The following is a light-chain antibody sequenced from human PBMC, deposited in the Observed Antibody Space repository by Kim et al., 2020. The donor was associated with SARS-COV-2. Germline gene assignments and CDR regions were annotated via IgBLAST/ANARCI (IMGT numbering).Light chain of an antibody. CDR1: SSNIGAGYD. Sequence: VLTQPPSVSGAPGQRVSISCTGNSSNIGAGYDIHWYHQLPGTAPKLLVYGVTNRPSGVPDRFSGSKSGSSASLAITGLQAEDEGDYYCQSYDISLTTVVFGGGTQLTVL. J-gene: IGLJ2*01. CDR2: GVT. V-gene: IGLV1-40*01. CDR3: QSYDISLTTVV.